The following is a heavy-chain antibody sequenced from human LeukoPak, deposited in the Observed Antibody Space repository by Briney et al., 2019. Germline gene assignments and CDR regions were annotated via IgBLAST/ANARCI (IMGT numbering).Heavy chain of an antibody. J-gene: IGHJ4*02. Sequence: ASVKVSCKASGYTFTGYYMHWVRQAPGQGLEWMGWINPNSGGTNYAQRFQGRVTMTSDTSISTAYMELSRLRSDNTAVYYCARDLYGGTSATFDYWGQGTLVTVSS. CDR2: INPNSGGT. CDR3: ARDLYGGTSATFDY. CDR1: GYTFTGYY. V-gene: IGHV1-2*02. D-gene: IGHD4-23*01.